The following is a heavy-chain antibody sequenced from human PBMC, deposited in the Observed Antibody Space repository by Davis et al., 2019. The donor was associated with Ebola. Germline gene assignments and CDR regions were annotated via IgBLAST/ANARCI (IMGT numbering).Heavy chain of an antibody. V-gene: IGHV3-23*01. Sequence: GESLKTPCAALGFTFSSHAMSWVRQAPGKGLEWVSAITGSGGSTYYAHSVKGRFTISRDNSKNTLYLQMNSLRAEDTAVYYCAKGGRVVGAGSDYWGQGTLVTVSS. CDR1: GFTFSSHA. CDR2: ITGSGGST. J-gene: IGHJ4*02. D-gene: IGHD1-26*01. CDR3: AKGGRVVGAGSDY.